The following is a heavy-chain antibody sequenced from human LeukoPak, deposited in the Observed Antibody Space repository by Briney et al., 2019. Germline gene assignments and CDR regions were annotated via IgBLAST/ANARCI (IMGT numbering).Heavy chain of an antibody. D-gene: IGHD2-2*01. CDR3: AKVIGSTNRGAFDI. J-gene: IGHJ3*02. CDR1: GFTVSSNY. V-gene: IGHV3-23*01. Sequence: GGSLRLSCAASGFTVSSNYMSWVRQAPGKGLEWVSAISGSGGSTYYADSVKGRFTISRDNSKNTLYLQMNSLRAEDTAVYYCAKVIGSTNRGAFDIWGQGTMVTVSS. CDR2: ISGSGGST.